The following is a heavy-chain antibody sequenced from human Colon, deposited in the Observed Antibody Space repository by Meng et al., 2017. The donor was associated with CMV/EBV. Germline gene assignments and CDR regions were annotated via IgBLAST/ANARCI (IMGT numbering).Heavy chain of an antibody. D-gene: IGHD6-19*01. CDR3: ARGYTSGCRDY. CDR1: GFTFHPSS. J-gene: IGHJ4*02. CDR2: VNTGNGNT. V-gene: IGHV1-3*04. Sequence: SCKASGFTFHPSSIHWVRQAPGQRLEWMGWVNTGNGNTKYSRNFQGRVTITRDSSATTTYMELNSLTSEDTAVYYCARGYTSGCRDYWGQGTLVTVSS.